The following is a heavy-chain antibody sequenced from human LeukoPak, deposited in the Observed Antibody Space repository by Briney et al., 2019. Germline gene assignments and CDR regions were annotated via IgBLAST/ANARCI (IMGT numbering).Heavy chain of an antibody. V-gene: IGHV4-59*01. CDR2: IYYTGRT. CDR3: ARVQPYYYDSSGYYETSTYYFDY. Sequence: SETLSLTCTVSGGSISTYYWSWIRQPPGKGLEWIGHIYYTGRTNYNPSLKSRVTISVDTSKNQFSLKLSSVTAADTAVYYCARVQPYYYDSSGYYETSTYYFDYWGQGTLVTVSS. D-gene: IGHD3-22*01. J-gene: IGHJ4*02. CDR1: GGSISTYY.